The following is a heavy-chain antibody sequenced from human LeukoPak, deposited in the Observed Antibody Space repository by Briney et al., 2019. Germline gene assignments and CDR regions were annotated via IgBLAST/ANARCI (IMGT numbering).Heavy chain of an antibody. CDR2: INPNSGGT. CDR3: ARDGSLGYSYGNWFDP. Sequence: ASVKVSCKASGYTFTDYYMHWVRQAPGQGLEWMGWINPNSGGTNYAQKFQGRVTMTRDTSISTAYMELSRLRSDDTAVYYCARDGSLGYSYGNWFDPWGQGTLVTVSS. CDR1: GYTFTDYY. J-gene: IGHJ5*02. D-gene: IGHD5-18*01. V-gene: IGHV1-2*02.